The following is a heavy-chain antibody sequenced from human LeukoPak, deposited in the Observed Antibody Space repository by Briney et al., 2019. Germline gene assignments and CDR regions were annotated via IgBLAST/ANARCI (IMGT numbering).Heavy chain of an antibody. CDR2: IYSGGST. V-gene: IGHV3-53*01. CDR1: GFTVSSNY. J-gene: IGHJ4*02. Sequence: GGSLRLFCAASGFTVSSNYMSWVRRAPGKGLEWVSVIYSGGSTYYADSVKGRFTISRDNSKNSLYLQMNSLRAEDTAVYYCARDGDLGYCSSTSCYDYFDYWGQGTLVTVSS. D-gene: IGHD2-2*01. CDR3: ARDGDLGYCSSTSCYDYFDY.